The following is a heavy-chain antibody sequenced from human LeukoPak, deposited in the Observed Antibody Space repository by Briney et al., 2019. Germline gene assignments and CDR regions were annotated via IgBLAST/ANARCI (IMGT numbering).Heavy chain of an antibody. CDR2: IKSKTDGGTT. D-gene: IGHD3-22*01. CDR1: GFTFSSYG. J-gene: IGHJ4*02. CDR3: SADLTMTLNQDY. V-gene: IGHV3-15*01. Sequence: PGGSLRLSCAASGFTFSSYGMSWVRQAPGKGLEWVGRIKSKTDGGTTDYAAPVKARFTISRDDSKNMLYLQMNSLKIEDTAMYYCSADLTMTLNQDYWGQGTLVTVSS.